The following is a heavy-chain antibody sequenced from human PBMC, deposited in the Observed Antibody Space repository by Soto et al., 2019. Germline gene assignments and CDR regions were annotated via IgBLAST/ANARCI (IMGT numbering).Heavy chain of an antibody. CDR1: GFTFSSYA. D-gene: IGHD3-22*01. CDR2: ISGSGGST. J-gene: IGHJ4*02. CDR3: AKVGYYDTLLHPSEALYYFDY. V-gene: IGHV3-23*01. Sequence: EVQLLESGGGLVQPGGSLRLSCAASGFTFSSYAMSWVRQAPGKGLEWVSAISGSGGSTYYADSVKGRFTISRDNSKNTLYLQMNSLRAEDTAVYYCAKVGYYDTLLHPSEALYYFDYWGQGTLVTVSS.